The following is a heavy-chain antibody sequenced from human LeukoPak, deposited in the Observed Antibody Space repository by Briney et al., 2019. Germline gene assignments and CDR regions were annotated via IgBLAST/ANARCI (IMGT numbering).Heavy chain of an antibody. Sequence: SETLSLTCTVSGGSISSNGYYWGWIRQPPGKGLEWIGSVYHSGSTYYNPSLKSRVTISVDTSKNQFSLKLSSVTAADTAVYYCARARTMVRGVIIIRDFDYWGQGTLVTVSS. V-gene: IGHV4-39*07. D-gene: IGHD3-10*01. CDR1: GGSISSNGYY. CDR2: VYHSGST. J-gene: IGHJ4*02. CDR3: ARARTMVRGVIIIRDFDY.